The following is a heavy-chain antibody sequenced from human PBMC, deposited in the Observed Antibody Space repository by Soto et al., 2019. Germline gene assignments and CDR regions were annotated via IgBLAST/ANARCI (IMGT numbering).Heavy chain of an antibody. D-gene: IGHD4-17*01. CDR3: ARDWNGDKYFDF. Sequence: DVQLVKSGGGLIKPGGSLRLSCAASGITATNGHMSWVRQAPGKGLEWVSVIYSDDNTYYADSVKGRFTISRDTPKNTVYLQMNSLGAEDTDDYYCARDWNGDKYFDFWDQGSLVTVSS. CDR2: IYSDDNT. CDR1: GITATNGH. V-gene: IGHV3-53*01. J-gene: IGHJ4*02.